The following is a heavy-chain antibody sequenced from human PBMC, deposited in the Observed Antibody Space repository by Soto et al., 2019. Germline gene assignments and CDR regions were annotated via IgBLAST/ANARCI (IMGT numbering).Heavy chain of an antibody. CDR1: GSSISSYY. J-gene: IGHJ4*02. CDR3: AGDMLAAGTLAY. V-gene: IGHV4-59*01. D-gene: IGHD6-13*01. Sequence: SETLSLTCTVSGSSISSYYWSWIRQPPGKGLEWIGYIYYSGSTNYNPSLKSRVTISVDTSKNQFSLKLSSVTAADTAVYYCAGDMLAAGTLAYWGQGTLVTVSS. CDR2: IYYSGST.